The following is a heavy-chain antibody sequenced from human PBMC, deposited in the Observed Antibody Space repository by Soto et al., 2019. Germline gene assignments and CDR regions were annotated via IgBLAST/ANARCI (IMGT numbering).Heavy chain of an antibody. Sequence: PSETLSLTCTVSGGSITTAGYSWSWIRQPPGKALEWIGYVYHTGNAYPKPSLKSRVTISLDRSKNQCSLKMTSVTAADTALYYCASRPFYYYGLDVWGQGTTVTVSS. CDR3: ASRPFYYYGLDV. J-gene: IGHJ6*02. V-gene: IGHV4-30-2*01. CDR2: VYHTGNA. CDR1: GGSITTAGYS.